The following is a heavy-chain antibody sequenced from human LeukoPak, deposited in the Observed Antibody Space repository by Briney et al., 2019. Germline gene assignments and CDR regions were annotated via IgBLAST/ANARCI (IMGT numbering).Heavy chain of an antibody. D-gene: IGHD3-16*01. V-gene: IGHV3-48*04. CDR3: ARAMSTFGGVRNYFDS. CDR2: VSISSGTI. J-gene: IGHJ4*02. Sequence: HAGGSLRLSCAASGFTFSGHNMNWVRQAPGKGLEWLSFVSISSGTIYYADSVNGRFRISRDNAKSSLDLEMNSLRAEDTAVYYCARAMSTFGGVRNYFDSWGQGTLVTVSS. CDR1: GFTFSGHN.